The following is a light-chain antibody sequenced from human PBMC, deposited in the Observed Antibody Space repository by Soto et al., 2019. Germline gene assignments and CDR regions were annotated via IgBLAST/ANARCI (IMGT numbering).Light chain of an antibody. CDR1: QAIRSN. Sequence: EIVLTQSPATLTVSPGERVTLSCGASQAIRSNLAWHQQKPGQPPRLLLYGASTRATDTPVRFSGSGSGTEFTLTITSLQSEDFAVYYCQQYNNWPLTFGQGTRLEIK. CDR3: QQYNNWPLT. V-gene: IGKV3-15*01. J-gene: IGKJ5*01. CDR2: GAS.